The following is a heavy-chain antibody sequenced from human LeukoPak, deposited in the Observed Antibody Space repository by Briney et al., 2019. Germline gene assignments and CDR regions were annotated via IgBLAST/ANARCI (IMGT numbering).Heavy chain of an antibody. J-gene: IGHJ2*01. V-gene: IGHV3-21*01. CDR3: ARVEAAAIYWYFDL. Sequence: GRSLRLSCAASGFTFSSYSMNWVRQAPGKGLEWVSCNTSSSYINYADSVKGRFTISRDNAKNSLYLQINSLRAEDTAVYYCARVEAAAIYWYFDLWGRGTLVTVSS. CDR2: NTSSSYI. D-gene: IGHD6-13*01. CDR1: GFTFSSYS.